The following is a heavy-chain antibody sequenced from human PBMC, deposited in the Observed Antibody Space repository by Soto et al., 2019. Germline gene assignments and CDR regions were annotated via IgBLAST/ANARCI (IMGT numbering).Heavy chain of an antibody. CDR1: GDSVTSGSYY. V-gene: IGHV4-61*01. Sequence: QVQLQESGPGLVKPSETLSLTCIVSGDSVTSGSYYWSWIRQPPGKGLEYMGNILYSGTTTYHPSLKGRVTISLDTSKNQVSLNLISVTAADTALYFCARDGHGARAGAFDIWGQGTMVTVSS. CDR3: ARDGHGARAGAFDI. J-gene: IGHJ3*02. D-gene: IGHD6-19*01. CDR2: ILYSGTT.